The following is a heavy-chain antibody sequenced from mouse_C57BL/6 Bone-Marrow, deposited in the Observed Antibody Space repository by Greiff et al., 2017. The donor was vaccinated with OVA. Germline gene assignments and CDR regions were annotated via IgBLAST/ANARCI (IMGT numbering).Heavy chain of an antibody. CDR1: GFTFSSYA. CDR2: ISDGGSYT. CDR3: ARRGYYGMDFDD. J-gene: IGHJ2*01. V-gene: IGHV5-4*03. D-gene: IGHD1-1*01. Sequence: EVKLVESGGGLVKPGGSLKLSCAASGFTFSSYAMSWVRQTPEKRLEWVATISDGGSYTYYPDNVKGRFTLSRDNAKNNLYLQMSHLKSEDTAMYDCARRGYYGMDFDDWGQGTTLTVSS.